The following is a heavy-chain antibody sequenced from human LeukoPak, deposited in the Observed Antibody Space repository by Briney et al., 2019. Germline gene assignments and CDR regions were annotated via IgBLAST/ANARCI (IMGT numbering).Heavy chain of an antibody. CDR3: AKGWEYSSGFDS. D-gene: IGHD6-19*01. CDR1: GFTFSTYA. CDR2: LSGSGVYT. V-gene: IGHV3-23*01. Sequence: PGGSLRLSCAASGFTFSTYAMSWVRQAPGKGLEWVSALSGSGVYTHYADSVKGRFTISRDNSKNTLYLQTNSLRAEDTAVYYCAKGWEYSSGFDSWGQGTLVTVSP. J-gene: IGHJ4*02.